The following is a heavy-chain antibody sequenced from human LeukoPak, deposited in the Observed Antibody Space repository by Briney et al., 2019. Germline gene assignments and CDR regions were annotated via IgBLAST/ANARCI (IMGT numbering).Heavy chain of an antibody. CDR3: AKEGFGELTN. CDR2: ISGSGGST. J-gene: IGHJ4*02. Sequence: GGSLRLSCAASGFTFSSYAMNWVRQTPGKGLEWVSGISGSGGSTYYADSVKGRFTISRDNSKNTLYLQMNSLRAEDTAVYYCAKEGFGELTNWGQGTLVTVSS. CDR1: GFTFSSYA. V-gene: IGHV3-23*01. D-gene: IGHD3-10*01.